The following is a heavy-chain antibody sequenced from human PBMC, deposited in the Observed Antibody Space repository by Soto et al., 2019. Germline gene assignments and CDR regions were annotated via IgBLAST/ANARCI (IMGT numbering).Heavy chain of an antibody. D-gene: IGHD6-19*01. CDR1: GFSLSSTRMA. CDR2: IYWDDDK. CDR3: AHIVVAGLGYYFDY. V-gene: IGHV2-5*02. J-gene: IGHJ4*02. Sequence: QITLKESGPTLVKPTQTLTLTCTFSGFSLSSTRMALGWIRQPPGKALEWLALIYWDDDKRYSPFLKSRLTITQDTSKNQVVLTMSNMDPVDTARYYCAHIVVAGLGYYFDYWGQGTLVTVSS.